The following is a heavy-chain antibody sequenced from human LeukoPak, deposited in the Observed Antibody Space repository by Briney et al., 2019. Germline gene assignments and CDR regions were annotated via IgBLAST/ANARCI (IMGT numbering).Heavy chain of an antibody. V-gene: IGHV3-43*02. CDR1: GFTFDDYA. D-gene: IGHD1-26*01. Sequence: GGSLRLSCAASGFTFDDYAMHWVRQAPGKGLEWVSLISGHGGSTFYADSVKGRFTISRDNSKNSLYLQMNSLRTEDTALYYCATQTRSGSYYFYYYYMDVWGKGTTVTVSS. J-gene: IGHJ6*03. CDR3: ATQTRSGSYYFYYYYMDV. CDR2: ISGHGGST.